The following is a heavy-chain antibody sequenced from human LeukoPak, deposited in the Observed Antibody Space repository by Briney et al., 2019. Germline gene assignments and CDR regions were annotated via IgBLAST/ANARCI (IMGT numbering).Heavy chain of an antibody. CDR1: GFTFSNYW. CDR3: ARGTTVTPHPIPFDY. V-gene: IGHV3-7*04. CDR2: INQDGSEK. D-gene: IGHD4-17*01. Sequence: GGSLRLSCAASGFTFSNYWMTWVRQAPGKGLEWVANINQDGSEKYYVDSVKGRFTISRDNTKNSLYLQMNSLRAEDTAVYYCARGTTVTPHPIPFDYWGQGTLVPVSS. J-gene: IGHJ4*02.